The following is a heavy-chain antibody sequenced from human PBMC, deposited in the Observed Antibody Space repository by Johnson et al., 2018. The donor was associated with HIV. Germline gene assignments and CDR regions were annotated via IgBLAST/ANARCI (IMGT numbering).Heavy chain of an antibody. V-gene: IGHV3-30-3*01. CDR1: GFTFSSYA. CDR3: AKDGRITMVQGANPPAFDI. D-gene: IGHD3-10*01. Sequence: QVQLVESGGGVVQPGRSLRLSCAASGFTFSSYAMHWVRQAPGKGLEWVAVISYDGSNKYYADSVKGRFTISRDNSKNTLHLQMNSLRAEDTAVYYCAKDGRITMVQGANPPAFDIWGQGTMVTGSS. CDR2: ISYDGSNK. J-gene: IGHJ3*02.